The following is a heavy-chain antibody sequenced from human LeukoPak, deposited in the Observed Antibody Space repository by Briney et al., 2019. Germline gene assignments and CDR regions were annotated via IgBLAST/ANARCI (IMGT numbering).Heavy chain of an antibody. D-gene: IGHD2-15*01. CDR1: GFTFSSYG. J-gene: IGHJ4*02. CDR3: ARDARWVVVPPNY. CDR2: IRYDGSNK. Sequence: GGSLRLSCAASGFTFSSYGMHWVRQAPGKGLEWVTFIRYDGSNKYYADSVKGRFTISRDNSKNTLNLHMNSLRAEDTAVYYCARDARWVVVPPNYWGQGTLVTVSS. V-gene: IGHV3-30*02.